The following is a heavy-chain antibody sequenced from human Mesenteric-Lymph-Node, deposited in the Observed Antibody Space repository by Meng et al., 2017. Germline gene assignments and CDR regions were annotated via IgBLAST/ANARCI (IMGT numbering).Heavy chain of an antibody. J-gene: IGHJ4*02. CDR1: GFTFSSYS. CDR3: ARDFQG. V-gene: IGHV3-33*08. CDR2: IWNDGSNE. Sequence: GESLKISCAASGFTFSSYSMNWVRQPPGKGLEWVALIWNDGSNEKYADSVKGRFTVSRDNAKNSLYLQMNSLRAEDTAVYYCARDFQGWGQGTLVTVSS.